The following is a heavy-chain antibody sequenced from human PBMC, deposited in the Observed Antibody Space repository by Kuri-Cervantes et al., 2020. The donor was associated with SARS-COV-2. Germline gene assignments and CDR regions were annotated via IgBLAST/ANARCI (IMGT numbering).Heavy chain of an antibody. CDR2: ISAYNGNT. CDR1: GFTFTSYG. D-gene: IGHD3-3*01. Sequence: GGSLRLSCAASGFTFTSYGISWVRQAPGQGLEWMGWISAYNGNTNYAQKLQGRVTMTTDTSTSTAYMELRSLRSDDTAVYYCASGAYYDFWSGYFCCGMDVWGQGTTVTVSS. J-gene: IGHJ6*02. V-gene: IGHV1-18*01. CDR3: ASGAYYDFWSGYFCCGMDV.